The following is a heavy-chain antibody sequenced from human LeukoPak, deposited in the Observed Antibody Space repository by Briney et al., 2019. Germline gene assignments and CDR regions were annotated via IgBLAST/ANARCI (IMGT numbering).Heavy chain of an antibody. D-gene: IGHD3-16*01. CDR2: INPAGSVT. J-gene: IGHJ4*02. Sequence: PGGSLRLSCAASGFTFSSYAMSWVRQAPGKGLVWVSRINPAGSVTNHGDSVRGRFTISRDTATNTLYLEMNSLRAEDTAVYYCSRDFVGAEDYWGQGTLVTVSS. V-gene: IGHV3-74*01. CDR3: SRDFVGAEDY. CDR1: GFTFSSYA.